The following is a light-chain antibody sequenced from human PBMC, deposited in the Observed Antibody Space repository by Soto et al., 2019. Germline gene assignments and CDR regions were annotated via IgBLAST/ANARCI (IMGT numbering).Light chain of an antibody. CDR3: QQYNSYPWT. V-gene: IGKV1-39*01. Sequence: DIQLTQSPSSLSASVGDRVTMTCRASETISTFLNWYQHKPGKAPKLLISAASRLQSGVPPRFSGSGSGTEFTLTISSLQPDDFATYYCQQYNSYPWTFGQGTKVDIK. CDR1: ETISTF. J-gene: IGKJ1*01. CDR2: AAS.